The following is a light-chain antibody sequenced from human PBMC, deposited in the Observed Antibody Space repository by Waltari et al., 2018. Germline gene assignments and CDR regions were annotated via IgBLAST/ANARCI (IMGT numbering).Light chain of an antibody. J-gene: IGKJ1*01. CDR3: QQSYSTPPT. CDR1: QSISSY. CDR2: AAS. V-gene: IGKV1-39*01. Sequence: DIQMTQSPSSLSASVGDRVTITCLASQSISSYLNWYQQKPGKAPKLLIYAASSLQSGVPSRFSGSGSETDFTLTISSLQPEDFATYYCQQSYSTPPTFGQGTKVEIK.